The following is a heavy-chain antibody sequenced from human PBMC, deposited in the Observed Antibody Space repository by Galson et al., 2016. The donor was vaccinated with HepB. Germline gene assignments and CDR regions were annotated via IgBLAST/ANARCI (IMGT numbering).Heavy chain of an antibody. D-gene: IGHD2-21*01. CDR3: ASLLWGEYNWFDP. CDR1: GASISSGSDY. V-gene: IGHV4-61*01. CDR2: MYSSGNS. J-gene: IGHJ5*02. Sequence: ETLSLTCSVSGASISSGSDYWSWIRQPPGKGLEWIGSMYSSGNSKYNPSLKSRVTISRDTSHNQFSLKVMSVTAADTAIYYCASLLWGEYNWFDPWGQGTLVTVSS.